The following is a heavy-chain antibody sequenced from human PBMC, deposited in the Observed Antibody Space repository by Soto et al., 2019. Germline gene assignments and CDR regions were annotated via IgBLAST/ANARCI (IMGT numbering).Heavy chain of an antibody. Sequence: QVQLVQSGAEVKKPGSSVKVSCKASGGTFSTYTITWVRQAPGQGLEWMGRIIPIIGIINYAQKFQGRVTISADKSTATAYMELTGLKSDDTALYYCAGDPDSHYNDSHASSDPWGQGTLVTVSS. CDR3: AGDPDSHYNDSHASSDP. CDR1: GGTFSTYT. D-gene: IGHD3-16*01. J-gene: IGHJ5*02. V-gene: IGHV1-69*08. CDR2: IIPIIGII.